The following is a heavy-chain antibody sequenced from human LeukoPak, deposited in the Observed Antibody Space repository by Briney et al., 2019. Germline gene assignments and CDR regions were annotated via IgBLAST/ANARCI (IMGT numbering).Heavy chain of an antibody. Sequence: SETLSLTCTVSGGSISSYYWSWIRQPPGKGLEWIGYIYYSGSTNYNPSLKSRVTISVDTSKNQFSLKLSSVTAADTAVYYCARGTYYDFWSGYQMDYYYGMDVWGQGTTVTVSS. CDR3: ARGTYYDFWSGYQMDYYYGMDV. J-gene: IGHJ6*02. CDR1: GGSISSYY. V-gene: IGHV4-59*01. CDR2: IYYSGST. D-gene: IGHD3-3*01.